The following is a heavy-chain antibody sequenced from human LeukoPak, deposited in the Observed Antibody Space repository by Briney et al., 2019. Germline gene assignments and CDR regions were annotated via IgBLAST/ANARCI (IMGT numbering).Heavy chain of an antibody. D-gene: IGHD2-8*01. CDR3: ARARLASNYYYYMDV. Sequence: SETLSLTCAVYGGSFSGYYWSWIRQPPGKGLEWIGEINHSGSTNYNPSLESRVTMSIDTSKNQFSLKLSSVTAADAAVYYCARARLASNYYYYMDVWGKGTTVTVSS. CDR2: INHSGST. CDR1: GGSFSGYY. V-gene: IGHV4-34*01. J-gene: IGHJ6*03.